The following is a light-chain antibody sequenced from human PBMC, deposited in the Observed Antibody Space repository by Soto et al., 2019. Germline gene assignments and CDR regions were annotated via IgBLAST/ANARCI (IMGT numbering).Light chain of an antibody. V-gene: IGKV3-20*01. CDR1: QSVSSSY. J-gene: IGKJ4*01. CDR3: QQYGSSLPLT. Sequence: EIVLTQSPGTLSLSPGERATLSCRASQSVSSSYLAWYQQKPGQAPRLLIYGASSRATGIPDRFSGSGSGIDFTLTINSLEPKDFAVYYCQQYGSSLPLTFRGGPKVEIK. CDR2: GAS.